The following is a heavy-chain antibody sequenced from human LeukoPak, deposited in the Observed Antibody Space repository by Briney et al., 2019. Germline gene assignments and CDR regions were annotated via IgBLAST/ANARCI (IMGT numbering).Heavy chain of an antibody. CDR3: ARSITIFGVVISHYYFDY. V-gene: IGHV3-43*02. J-gene: IGHJ4*02. CDR2: ISGDGGRT. Sequence: SGGSLRLSCAASGFSFDDYAMHWVRQAPGKGLEWVSLISGDGGRTFYADSVKGRFTISRDNAKNSLYLQMNSLRAEDTAVYYCARSITIFGVVISHYYFDYWGQGTLVTVSS. CDR1: GFSFDDYA. D-gene: IGHD3-3*01.